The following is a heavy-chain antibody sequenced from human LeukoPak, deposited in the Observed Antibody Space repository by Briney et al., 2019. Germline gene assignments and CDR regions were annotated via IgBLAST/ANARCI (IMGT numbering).Heavy chain of an antibody. Sequence: GGSLRLSCAASGFTFSSYWMSWVRQAPGKGLEWVANIKQDGSEKYYVDSVKGRFTISRDNAKNSLYLQMNSLRAEDTAVYYCARDCPSPELYSGYDLLHCPTYFDYWGQGTLVTVSS. V-gene: IGHV3-7*01. J-gene: IGHJ4*02. CDR2: IKQDGSEK. CDR3: ARDCPSPELYSGYDLLHCPTYFDY. CDR1: GFTFSSYW. D-gene: IGHD5-12*01.